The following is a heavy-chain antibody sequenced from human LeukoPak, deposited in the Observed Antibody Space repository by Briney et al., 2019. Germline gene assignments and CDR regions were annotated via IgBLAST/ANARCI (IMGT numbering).Heavy chain of an antibody. CDR1: GGTFSSYA. CDR3: ARDMVKASGYYPTLDY. Sequence: SVKVSCKASGGTFSSYAISWVRQAPGQGLEWMGGIIPIFGTANYAQKFQGRVTITTDESTSTAYMELSSLRSEDTAVYYCARDMVKASGYYPTLDYWGQGTLVPSPQ. D-gene: IGHD3-22*01. V-gene: IGHV1-69*05. CDR2: IIPIFGTA. J-gene: IGHJ4*02.